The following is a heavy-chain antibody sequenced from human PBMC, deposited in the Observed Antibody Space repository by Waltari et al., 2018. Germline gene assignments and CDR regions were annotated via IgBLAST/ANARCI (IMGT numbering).Heavy chain of an antibody. V-gene: IGHV3-53*01. D-gene: IGHD5-12*01. CDR1: GFTVSSNY. CDR2: IYSGGST. CDR3: ARERRDGYNFDAFDI. J-gene: IGHJ3*02. Sequence: EVQLVESGGGLIQPGGSLRLSCAASGFTVSSNYMSWVRQAPGKGLEWVSVIYSGGSTYYADSVKGRFTISRDNSKNTLYLQMNSLRAEDTAVYYCARERRDGYNFDAFDIWGQGTMVTVSS.